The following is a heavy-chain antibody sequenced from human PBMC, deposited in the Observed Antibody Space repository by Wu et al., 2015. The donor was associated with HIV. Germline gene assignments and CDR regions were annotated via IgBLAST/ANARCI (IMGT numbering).Heavy chain of an antibody. CDR1: GYPISSGYH. CDR3: KVGELLDYYHHTMDV. CDR2: FSHSGIT. Sequence: QVQLQESGPGLVKPSETLSLTCAVSGYPISSGYHWVWIRQPPGKGLEWIGSFSHSGITYYNPSLKSRVTISIDTSKNQLSLKVTSVTAADTAVYYCKVGELLDYYHHTMDVWGQGTTVTVSS. J-gene: IGHJ6*02. D-gene: IGHD3-10*01. V-gene: IGHV4-38-2*01.